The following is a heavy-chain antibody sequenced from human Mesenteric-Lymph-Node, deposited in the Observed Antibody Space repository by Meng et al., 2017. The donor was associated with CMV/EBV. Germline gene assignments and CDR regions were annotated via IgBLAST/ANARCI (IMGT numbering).Heavy chain of an antibody. J-gene: IGHJ4*02. V-gene: IGHV3-23*03. CDR1: GFSFSSFA. CDR3: VKHQGSGNYYNYLDY. D-gene: IGHD3-22*01. CDR2: IYSGTPDI. Sequence: SGFSFSSFAMSWVRQAPGKGLAWVAVIYSGTPDIYYRDSVEGRFTISRDDFKSTLYLQMNSLRAEDTALYYCVKHQGSGNYYNYLDYWGQGTLVTVSS.